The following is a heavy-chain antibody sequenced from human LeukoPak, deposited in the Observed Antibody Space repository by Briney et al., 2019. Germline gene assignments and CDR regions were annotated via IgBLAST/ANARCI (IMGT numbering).Heavy chain of an antibody. V-gene: IGHV4-38-2*01. CDR1: GYSISSGYY. CDR2: IYHSGTT. CDR3: ARAYYFDDSGGYVYFDY. J-gene: IGHJ4*02. Sequence: PSETLSLTCAVSGYSISSGYYWGWIRQPPGKGLEWIESIYHSGTTYYNPPLKSRVTISVDTSKNQFSLKLTSVTAADTAVYYCARAYYFDDSGGYVYFDYWGQGTLVTVSS. D-gene: IGHD3-22*01.